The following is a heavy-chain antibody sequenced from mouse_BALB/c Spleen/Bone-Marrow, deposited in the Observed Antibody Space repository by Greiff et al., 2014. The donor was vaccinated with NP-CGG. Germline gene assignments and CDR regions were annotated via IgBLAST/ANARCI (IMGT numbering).Heavy chain of an antibody. CDR1: GFNIKDTY. V-gene: IGHV14-3*02. CDR2: IDPANGNT. J-gene: IGHJ2*01. Sequence: VHVKQSGAELVKPGASVKLSCTASGFNIKDTYMHWVKQRPEQGLEWIGRIDPANGNTKYDPKFQGKATITADTSSNTAYLQLSSLTSEDTAVYYCARYYYGGSYFDYWGQGTTLTVSS. CDR3: ARYYYGGSYFDY. D-gene: IGHD1-1*01.